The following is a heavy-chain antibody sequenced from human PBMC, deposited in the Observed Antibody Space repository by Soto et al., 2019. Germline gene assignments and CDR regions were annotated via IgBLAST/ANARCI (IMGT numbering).Heavy chain of an antibody. V-gene: IGHV4-34*01. CDR3: TGPYPYYFDS. J-gene: IGHJ4*02. Sequence: PSVTLTLTCTVYGESFGTYYWSWIRQPPGKGLEWIGEINHSGNTNYNPSLMGRVTMSFDTSKNQFSLKLSSVTAADTAVYYCTGPYPYYFDSWGQGTQVTVSS. CDR1: GESFGTYY. CDR2: INHSGNT.